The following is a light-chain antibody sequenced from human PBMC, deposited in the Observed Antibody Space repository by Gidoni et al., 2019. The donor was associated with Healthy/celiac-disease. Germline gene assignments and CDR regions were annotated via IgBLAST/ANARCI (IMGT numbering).Light chain of an antibody. CDR2: DAS. J-gene: IGKJ2*01. V-gene: IGKV1-5*01. CDR3: QQYNSYSPYT. CDR1: QSISSW. Sequence: DIQKTKSPSTLSASVGDRVTIPCRASQSISSWLAWYQQKPGKAPKLLIYDASSLESGVPSRFSGSGSGTEFTLTISSLQPDDFATYYCQQYNSYSPYTFGQGTKLEIK.